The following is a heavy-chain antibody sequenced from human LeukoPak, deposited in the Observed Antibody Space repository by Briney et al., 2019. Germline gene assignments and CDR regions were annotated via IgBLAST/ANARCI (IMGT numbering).Heavy chain of an antibody. CDR2: IYPGDSDT. Sequence: PGESLKISYKGSGYSFTSYWIGWVRQMPEKGLEWMGIIYPGDSDTRYSPSFQGQVTISADKSISTAYLQWSSLKASDTAMYYCARDWAYCSSTSCYPYYGMDVWGQGTTVTVSS. V-gene: IGHV5-51*01. J-gene: IGHJ6*02. CDR3: ARDWAYCSSTSCYPYYGMDV. D-gene: IGHD2-2*01. CDR1: GYSFTSYW.